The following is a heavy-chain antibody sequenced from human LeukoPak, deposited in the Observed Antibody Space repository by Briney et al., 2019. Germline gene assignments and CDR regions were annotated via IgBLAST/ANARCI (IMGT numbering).Heavy chain of an antibody. Sequence: PSQTLSLTCTVSGGSISSGGYYWSWIRQHPGKGLEWIGYIYYSGSTYYNPSLKSRVTISVDTSKNQFSLKLSSVTAADTAVYYCARKDLRYYYYGMDVWGQGTTVTVSS. J-gene: IGHJ6*02. V-gene: IGHV4-31*03. CDR1: GGSISSGGYY. CDR2: IYYSGST. CDR3: ARKDLRYYYYGMDV.